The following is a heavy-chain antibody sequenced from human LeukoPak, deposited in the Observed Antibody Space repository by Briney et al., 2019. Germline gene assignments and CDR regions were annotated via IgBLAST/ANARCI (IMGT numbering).Heavy chain of an antibody. CDR2: FDPEDGET. J-gene: IGHJ4*02. D-gene: IGHD3-3*01. V-gene: IGHV1-24*01. CDR3: ATIRDHDFWSGYLDY. Sequence: ASVKVSCKVSGYTLTELSMHWVRQAPGKGLEWMGGFDPEDGETIYAQKFQGRVTMTEDTSTDTAYMELSSLRSEDTAVYYCATIRDHDFWSGYLDYWGQGTLVTVSS. CDR1: GYTLTELS.